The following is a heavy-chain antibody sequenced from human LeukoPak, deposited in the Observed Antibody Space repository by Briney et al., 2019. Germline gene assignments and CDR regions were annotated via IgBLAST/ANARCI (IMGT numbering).Heavy chain of an antibody. Sequence: SETLSLTCTVSGGSISSGDYYWSWIRQPPGKGLEWIGYIYYSGSTYYNPSLKSRVTISVDTSKNQFSLKLSSVTAADTAVYYCARGPITNLPKGITMIPSHYYMDVWGKGTTVTVSS. J-gene: IGHJ6*03. CDR2: IYYSGST. D-gene: IGHD3-22*01. CDR3: ARGPITNLPKGITMIPSHYYMDV. V-gene: IGHV4-30-4*08. CDR1: GGSISSGDYY.